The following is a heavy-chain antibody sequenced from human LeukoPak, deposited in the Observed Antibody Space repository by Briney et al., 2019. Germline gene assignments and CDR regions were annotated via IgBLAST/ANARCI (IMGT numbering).Heavy chain of an antibody. CDR1: GFTFSSYG. Sequence: GRSLRLSCAASGFTFSSYGMHWVRQAPGKGLEWVAVISYDGSNKYYADSVKGRFTISRGNSKNTLYLQMNSLRAEDTAVYYCANSQEEAPYGMDVWGQGTTVTVSS. V-gene: IGHV3-30*18. CDR3: ANSQEEAPYGMDV. J-gene: IGHJ6*02. CDR2: ISYDGSNK.